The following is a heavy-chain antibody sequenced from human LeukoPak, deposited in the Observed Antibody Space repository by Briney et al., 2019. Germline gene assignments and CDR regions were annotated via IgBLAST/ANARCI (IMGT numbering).Heavy chain of an antibody. J-gene: IGHJ3*02. Sequence: PPASVKVSCKASGYTFTGYYMHWVRQAPGQGLEWMGWINPNSGDTNYAQKFQGRVTMTRDTSISTAYMELSRLRSDDTAVYYCARDYPPYSSSYHDALDIWGQGTMVTVSS. CDR1: GYTFTGYY. CDR2: INPNSGDT. D-gene: IGHD6-6*01. V-gene: IGHV1-2*02. CDR3: ARDYPPYSSSYHDALDI.